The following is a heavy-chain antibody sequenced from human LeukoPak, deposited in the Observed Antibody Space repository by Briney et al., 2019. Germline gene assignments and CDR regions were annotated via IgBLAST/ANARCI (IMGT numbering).Heavy chain of an antibody. CDR2: TYYRSKWYN. CDR1: GDSVSSNSAA. Sequence: LSQTLSLTCAISGDSVSSNSAAWHWIRQSPSRGLEWLGRTYYRSKWYNDYAVAVKSRITINPDTSKHQFSLQMNSVAPEATAVYYCARDQYYYDSSGFAYWGQGTLVTVSS. D-gene: IGHD3-22*01. J-gene: IGHJ4*02. CDR3: ARDQYYYDSSGFAY. V-gene: IGHV6-1*01.